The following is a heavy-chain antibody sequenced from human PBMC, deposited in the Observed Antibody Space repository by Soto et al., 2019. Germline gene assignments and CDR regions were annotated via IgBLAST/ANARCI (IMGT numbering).Heavy chain of an antibody. CDR3: AREYNWNDVRYGMDV. CDR1: GYTFTSYG. V-gene: IGHV1-18*01. CDR2: ISAYNGNT. D-gene: IGHD1-20*01. J-gene: IGHJ6*02. Sequence: GASVKVSCKASGYTFTSYGISWVRQAPGQGLEWMGWISAYNGNTNYAQKLQGRVTMTTDTSTSTAYMELRSLRSDDTAVYFCAREYNWNDVRYGMDVWGQGTTVTVSS.